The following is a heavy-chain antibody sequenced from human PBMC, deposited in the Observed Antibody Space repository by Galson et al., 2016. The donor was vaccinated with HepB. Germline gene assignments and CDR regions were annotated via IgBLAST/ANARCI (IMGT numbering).Heavy chain of an antibody. CDR1: GFTFSSNW. CDR2: IKPDGSGK. D-gene: IGHD6-13*01. CDR3: TTVGIALPNTDH. J-gene: IGHJ4*02. V-gene: IGHV3-7*03. Sequence: SLRLSCAASGFTFSSNWMGWVRQSPGKGLEWVGNIKPDGSGKYYADSVKGRFTISRDNARNSLYLQMSSLRTEDTAVYYCTTVGIALPNTDHWGQGTVVTVSS.